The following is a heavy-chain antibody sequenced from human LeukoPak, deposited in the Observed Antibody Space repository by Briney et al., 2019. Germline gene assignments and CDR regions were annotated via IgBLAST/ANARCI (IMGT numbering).Heavy chain of an antibody. Sequence: GGSLRLSCAASGFTFSSYAMHWVRQAPGKGLEWVAVLSYDGSNKYYADSVKGRFTISRDNSKNTLYLQMNSLRAEDTAVYYCARDTCDGDCYWAFDCWGQGTLVTVSS. J-gene: IGHJ4*02. D-gene: IGHD2-21*02. CDR2: LSYDGSNK. CDR1: GFTFSSYA. V-gene: IGHV3-30-3*01. CDR3: ARDTCDGDCYWAFDC.